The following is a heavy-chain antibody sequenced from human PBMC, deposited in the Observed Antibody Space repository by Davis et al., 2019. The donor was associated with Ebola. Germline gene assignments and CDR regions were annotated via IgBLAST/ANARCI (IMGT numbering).Heavy chain of an antibody. CDR2: ISGSGGST. D-gene: IGHD2-2*01. V-gene: IGHV3-23*01. J-gene: IGHJ4*02. CDR3: ARDCSSTSCYDY. CDR1: GFTFSSYA. Sequence: PGGSLRLSCAASGFTFSSYAMSWVRQAPGKGLEWVSAISGSGGSTYYADSVKGRFTISRDNSKNTLYLQMNSLRAEDTAVYYCARDCSSTSCYDYWGQGTLVTVSS.